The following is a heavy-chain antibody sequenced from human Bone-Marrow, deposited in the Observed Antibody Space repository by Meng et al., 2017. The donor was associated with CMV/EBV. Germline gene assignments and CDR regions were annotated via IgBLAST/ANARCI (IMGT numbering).Heavy chain of an antibody. CDR3: ASIYDFVGALDY. J-gene: IGHJ4*02. Sequence: SETLSLTCTVSGGSISSSSYYWGWIRQPPGKGLEWIGSIYYSGSTYYNPSLKSRVTISVDTSKNQFSLKLSSVTAADTAVYYCASIYDFVGALDYWGQGTLVTLSS. D-gene: IGHD3-3*01. V-gene: IGHV4-39*07. CDR2: IYYSGST. CDR1: GGSISSSSYY.